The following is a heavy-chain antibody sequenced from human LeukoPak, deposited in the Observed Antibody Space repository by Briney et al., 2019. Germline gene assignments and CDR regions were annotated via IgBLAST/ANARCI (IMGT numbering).Heavy chain of an antibody. V-gene: IGHV3-66*01. D-gene: IGHD5-12*01. CDR1: GFTASHNY. CDR3: ARDLSGPLDY. J-gene: IGHJ4*02. Sequence: PGGSLRLSCAASGFTASHNYMSWVRQAPGKGLEWVSVIYSGGSTNYADSVKGRFTISRDNSKNTLYLQMNSLRAEDTAVYYCARDLSGPLDYWGQGTLVTVSS. CDR2: IYSGGST.